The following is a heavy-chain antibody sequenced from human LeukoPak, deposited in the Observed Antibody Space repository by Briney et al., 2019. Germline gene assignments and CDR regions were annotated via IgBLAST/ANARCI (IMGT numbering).Heavy chain of an antibody. J-gene: IGHJ4*02. V-gene: IGHV3-30*02. Sequence: GGSLRLSCVGSGFTFRSYGMHWVRQAPGKGLEWVAFIRHDGSKKFYADSVKGRFTISRDNSKSTLYLQMNDVETEDTAIYYCSKGRSNFGYLSGDYWGQGTLVTVSS. CDR1: GFTFRSYG. CDR3: SKGRSNFGYLSGDY. D-gene: IGHD1-20*01. CDR2: IRHDGSKK.